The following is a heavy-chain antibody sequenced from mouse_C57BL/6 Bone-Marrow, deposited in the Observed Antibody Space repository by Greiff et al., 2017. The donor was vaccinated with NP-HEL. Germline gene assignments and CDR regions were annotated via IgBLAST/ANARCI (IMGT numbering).Heavy chain of an antibody. D-gene: IGHD5-2*01. V-gene: IGHV14-4*01. CDR2: IDPENGDT. CDR3: TYFPNTMDC. Sequence: EVQLQQPGAELVRPGASVKLSCTASGYTFTDDYMHWVKQRPEQGLEWIGWIDPENGDTEYASKFQGKATITADTSSNTAYLQLSSLTSEASAVFYCTYFPNTMDCWGRGTAATVTS. J-gene: IGHJ4*01. CDR1: GYTFTDDY.